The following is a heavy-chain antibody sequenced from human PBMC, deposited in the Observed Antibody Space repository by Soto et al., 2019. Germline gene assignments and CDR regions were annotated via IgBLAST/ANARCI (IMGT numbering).Heavy chain of an antibody. V-gene: IGHV3-74*01. D-gene: IGHD3-10*01. J-gene: IGHJ4*02. CDR1: GFTFSDCW. Sequence: EVQLVESGGGLVQPGGSLRLSCAASGFTFSDCWMHWVRQAPGKGLVWVSRINSDESVTSYADSVKGRFTISRDNAKNTLYLEMNSLRDEDTAVYYCARVGYGSGSYHFDFRGQGTLVTVSS. CDR3: ARVGYGSGSYHFDF. CDR2: INSDESVT.